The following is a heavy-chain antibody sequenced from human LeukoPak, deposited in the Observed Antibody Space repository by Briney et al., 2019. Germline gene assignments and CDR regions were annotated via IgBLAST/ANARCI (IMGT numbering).Heavy chain of an antibody. D-gene: IGHD2-2*02. V-gene: IGHV1-69*04. Sequence: SVKVSCKSSVGTFSRYAISWLRQPPGQGLEWMGRIIPIFGIANYAQKFRVRVTITADKSTSIAYMELSSLRSEDTAVYYCASNYCSSSSCYTLESSFDYYYYGMDVWGQGATVTVSS. CDR3: ASNYCSSSSCYTLESSFDYYYYGMDV. CDR2: IIPIFGIA. J-gene: IGHJ6*01. CDR1: VGTFSRYA.